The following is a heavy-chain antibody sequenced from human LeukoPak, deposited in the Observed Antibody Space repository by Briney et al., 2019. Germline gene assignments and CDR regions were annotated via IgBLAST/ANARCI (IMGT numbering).Heavy chain of an antibody. CDR2: INPSGGST. CDR3: ARDRADTAMAINFDY. J-gene: IGHJ4*02. CDR1: GYTFTIYY. V-gene: IGHV1-46*01. D-gene: IGHD5-18*01. Sequence: ASVKVSCKASGYTFTIYYMHWVRQAPGQGLEWMGIINPSGGSTSYAQKFQGRVTMTRDTSTSTVYMELSSLRSEDTAVYYCARDRADTAMAINFDYWGQGTLVTVSS.